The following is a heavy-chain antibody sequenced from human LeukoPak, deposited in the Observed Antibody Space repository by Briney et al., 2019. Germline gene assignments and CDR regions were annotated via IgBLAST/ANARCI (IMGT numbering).Heavy chain of an antibody. CDR3: AREVARNFDY. J-gene: IGHJ4*02. D-gene: IGHD2-15*01. Sequence: GGSLRLSCAASGFTVSSNYMSWVRQAPGKGLEWVSVIYSGGSAYYADSVKGRFTISRDNSKNTLYLQMNSLRAEDTAVYYCAREVARNFDYWGQGTLVTVSS. CDR2: IYSGGSA. CDR1: GFTVSSNY. V-gene: IGHV3-66*01.